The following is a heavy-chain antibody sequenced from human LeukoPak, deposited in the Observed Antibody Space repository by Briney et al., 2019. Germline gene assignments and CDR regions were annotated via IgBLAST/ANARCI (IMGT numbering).Heavy chain of an antibody. D-gene: IGHD3-22*01. V-gene: IGHV4-30-2*01. CDR1: GGSISSGGYS. CDR3: ARLSSGYYYYFDY. CDR2: IYHSGST. J-gene: IGHJ4*02. Sequence: SETLSLTCAVSGGSISSGGYSWSWIRQPPGKGLEWIGYIYHSGSTYYNPSLKSRVTISVDRSKNQFSLKLSSVTAADTAVYYCARLSSGYYYYFDYWGQGTPVTVSS.